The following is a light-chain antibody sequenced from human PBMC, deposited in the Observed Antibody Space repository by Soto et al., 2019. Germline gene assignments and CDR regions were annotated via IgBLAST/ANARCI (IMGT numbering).Light chain of an antibody. Sequence: DIQLTQSPSFLSASVGDRVTLTCRASQGISSYLAWYQQKPGKAPKLLIYAASTLQSGVPSRFRGSGSGTEFTLTISSLQPEDFATYYCQQLNSYPWTFGQGTKVDIK. CDR2: AAS. V-gene: IGKV1-9*01. CDR1: QGISSY. CDR3: QQLNSYPWT. J-gene: IGKJ1*01.